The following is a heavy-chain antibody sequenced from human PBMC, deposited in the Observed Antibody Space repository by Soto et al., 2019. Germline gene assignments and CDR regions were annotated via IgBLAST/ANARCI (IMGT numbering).Heavy chain of an antibody. J-gene: IGHJ6*02. CDR2: IKQDGSET. V-gene: IGHV3-7*03. D-gene: IGHD3-16*01. Sequence: EVQLVESGGALVQPGGSLRLSCAASGFTFTSYWMNWVRQAPGRGLEWVANIKQDGSETFYVDSVKGRFTISRDDANKSLYLQMNSPRAEDTAVYYCARVRRDGNTGYAMDVWGQGTTVTVSS. CDR3: ARVRRDGNTGYAMDV. CDR1: GFTFTSYW.